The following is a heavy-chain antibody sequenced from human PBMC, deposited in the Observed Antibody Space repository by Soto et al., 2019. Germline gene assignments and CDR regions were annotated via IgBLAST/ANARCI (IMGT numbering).Heavy chain of an antibody. J-gene: IGHJ3*02. V-gene: IGHV3-23*01. CDR2: ISGSGGST. CDR1: GFTFNNYA. D-gene: IGHD1-1*01. CDR3: AKDHGGTPGHDAFDI. Sequence: GGSLRLSCAASGFTFNNYAMSWVRQAPGKGLEWVSVISGSGGSTNYADSVKGRFTISRDNSKNTLYLQMNSLRAEDTAVYYCAKDHGGTPGHDAFDIWGQGTMVTVSS.